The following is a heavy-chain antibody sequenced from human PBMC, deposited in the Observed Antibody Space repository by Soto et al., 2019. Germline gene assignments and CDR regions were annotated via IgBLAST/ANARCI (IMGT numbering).Heavy chain of an antibody. CDR2: SRNKVIGYTT. J-gene: IGHJ4*02. CDR1: GLTLSDHY. D-gene: IGHD3-16*01. Sequence: EVQLVQSGGGLVQPGGSLRLSCAASGLTLSDHYMDWVRQTPGKGLEWIGRSRNKVIGYTTEYAASVKGRFTISRDDSKNSLYLKINSLRTYDTAVYYCARGAPPFDDWGQRTLVTVSS. V-gene: IGHV3-72*01. CDR3: ARGAPPFDD.